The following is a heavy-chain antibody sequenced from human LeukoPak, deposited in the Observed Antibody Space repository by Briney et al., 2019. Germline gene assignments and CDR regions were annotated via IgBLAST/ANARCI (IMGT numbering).Heavy chain of an antibody. CDR3: AKIEAVADPRGYFFDY. CDR2: SSSGSTI. V-gene: IGHV3-48*03. CDR1: GFTFSIYE. D-gene: IGHD6-19*01. J-gene: IGHJ4*02. Sequence: GGSLRLSCAASGFTFSIYEMNWVRQAPGKGLEWVSSSSGSTIYYADSVKGRFTISRDNAKNSLYLQMNSLRAEDTAVYYCAKIEAVADPRGYFFDYWGQGTLVTVSS.